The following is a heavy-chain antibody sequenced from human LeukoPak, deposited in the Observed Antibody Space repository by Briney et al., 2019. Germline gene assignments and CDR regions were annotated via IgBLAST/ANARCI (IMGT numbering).Heavy chain of an antibody. Sequence: GQSLKISCEGSGFTFTTYYIGWVRQMPGKGLEWMGIIFPGDSDTRYSPSFQGQVTISADKSISTAYLQWSSLKASDTAMYYCARRGVDSSGYYSSLRNYWYFDLWGRGTLVTVSS. CDR2: IFPGDSDT. V-gene: IGHV5-51*01. CDR3: ARRGVDSSGYYSSLRNYWYFDL. D-gene: IGHD3-22*01. J-gene: IGHJ2*01. CDR1: GFTFTTYY.